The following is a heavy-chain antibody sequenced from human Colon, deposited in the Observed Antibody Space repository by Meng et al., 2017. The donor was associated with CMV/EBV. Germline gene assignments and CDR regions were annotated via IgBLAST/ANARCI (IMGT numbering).Heavy chain of an antibody. J-gene: IGHJ4*02. CDR1: GFTLTTYG. CDR3: TKEAVCRYDCSDY. Sequence: ASGFTLTTYGMTWVRQPPGKGLEWVSTISASGEYTFYADSVKGRFTISRDNSKNTLYLQMNSLRAEDTAIYYCTKEAVCRYDCSDYWGQGMLVTVSS. D-gene: IGHD1-20*01. CDR2: ISASGEYT. V-gene: IGHV3-23*01.